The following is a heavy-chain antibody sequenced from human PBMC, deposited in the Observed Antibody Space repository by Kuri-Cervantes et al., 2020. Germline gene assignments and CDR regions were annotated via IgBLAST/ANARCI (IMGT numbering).Heavy chain of an antibody. J-gene: IGHJ4*02. CDR3: ARGRYYDSVSGGSYRGFDS. D-gene: IGHD3-16*01. Sequence: GESLKISGAASGFTLSSYWMSWVRQAPGKGLEWVANINQDGSEKWYEDSAKGRFTISRDNAVNSLYLQMNSLRVVDTAVYYCARGRYYDSVSGGSYRGFDSWGQGTLVTVSS. V-gene: IGHV3-7*01. CDR1: GFTLSSYW. CDR2: INQDGSEK.